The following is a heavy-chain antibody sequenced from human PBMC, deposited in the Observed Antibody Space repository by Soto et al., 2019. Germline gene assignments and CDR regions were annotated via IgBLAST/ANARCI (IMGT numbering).Heavy chain of an antibody. Sequence: PSETLSLTCTVSGGSISTYYWSWIRQPPGKGLEWIGYFHYSASTNYNPSLKSRVIISVDTSKNQFFLKLTSVTATDTAVYYCAKTKEGGFDPWGQGILVTVSS. CDR2: FHYSAST. V-gene: IGHV4-59*01. CDR3: AKTKEGGFDP. D-gene: IGHD3-16*01. J-gene: IGHJ5*02. CDR1: GGSISTYY.